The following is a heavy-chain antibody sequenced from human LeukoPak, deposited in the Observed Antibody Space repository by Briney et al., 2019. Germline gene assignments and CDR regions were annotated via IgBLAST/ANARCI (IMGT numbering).Heavy chain of an antibody. CDR2: IYYSGST. D-gene: IGHD5-12*01. CDR1: GGSISSYY. CDR3: ARGGWLRSLFDY. J-gene: IGHJ4*02. Sequence: SETLSLTCTVSGGSISSYYWSWIRQPPGKGLEWIGYIYYSGSTNYNPSLKSRVTISVDTSKNQFSLKLSSVTAADTAVYYCARGGWLRSLFDYWGQGTLVTVSS. V-gene: IGHV4-59*12.